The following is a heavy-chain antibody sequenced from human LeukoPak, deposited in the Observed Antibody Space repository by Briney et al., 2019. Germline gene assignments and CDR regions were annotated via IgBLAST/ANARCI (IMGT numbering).Heavy chain of an antibody. V-gene: IGHV1-2*02. D-gene: IGHD4/OR15-4a*01. CDR2: ISPNSGAT. Sequence: GASVKVSCKAYGYAFTAYYLHWVRQAPGQGLEWMGWISPNSGATKYAQKFQDRVTMTRDTSINTAYMELSRLRSDDTAVYYCASGDYGDPPLNYWGQGTLVTVSS. J-gene: IGHJ4*02. CDR3: ASGDYGDPPLNY. CDR1: GYAFTAYY.